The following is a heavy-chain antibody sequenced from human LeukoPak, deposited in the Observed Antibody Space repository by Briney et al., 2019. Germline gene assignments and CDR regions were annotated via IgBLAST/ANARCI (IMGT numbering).Heavy chain of an antibody. Sequence: GRSLRLSCAASGFTFSSYGMHWVRQAPGKGLEWVAVIWYDGSNKYYADSVKGRFTISRDNAKNSLYLQMNSLRAEDTAVYYCARVQDTAMVTPGYWGQGTLVTVS. J-gene: IGHJ4*02. V-gene: IGHV3-33*01. CDR1: GFTFSSYG. D-gene: IGHD5-18*01. CDR3: ARVQDTAMVTPGY. CDR2: IWYDGSNK.